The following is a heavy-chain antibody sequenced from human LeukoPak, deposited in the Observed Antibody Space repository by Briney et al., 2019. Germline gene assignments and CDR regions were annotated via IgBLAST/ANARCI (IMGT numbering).Heavy chain of an antibody. CDR2: INSDGSST. CDR3: TRVRFNHGNDAFEI. J-gene: IGHJ3*02. D-gene: IGHD4-23*01. Sequence: GGSLRLSCAASGFTFSSYWMHWVRQAPGKGLVWVSRINSDGSSTSYADSVKGRFTISRDNAKNTLYLQMNSLRAEDTAVYYCTRVRFNHGNDAFEIWGQGTMVTVSS. CDR1: GFTFSSYW. V-gene: IGHV3-74*01.